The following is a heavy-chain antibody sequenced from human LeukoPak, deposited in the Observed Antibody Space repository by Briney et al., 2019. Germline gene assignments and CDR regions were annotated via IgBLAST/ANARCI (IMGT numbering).Heavy chain of an antibody. CDR2: IYYSGST. V-gene: IGHV4-59*12. CDR3: ARPVDSSGYYYVGY. CDR1: GGSISSYY. Sequence: SETLSLTCTVSGGSISSYYWSWIRQPPGKGLEWIGYIYYSGSTNYNPSLKSRVTISVDTSKNQFSLKLSSVTAADTAVYYCARPVDSSGYYYVGYWGQGTLVTVSS. J-gene: IGHJ4*02. D-gene: IGHD3-22*01.